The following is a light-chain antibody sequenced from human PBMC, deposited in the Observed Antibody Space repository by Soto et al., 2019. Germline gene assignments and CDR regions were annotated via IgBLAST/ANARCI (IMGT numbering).Light chain of an antibody. CDR1: QDISSW. V-gene: IGKV1-12*01. CDR2: AAS. CDR3: QQANSFPWT. J-gene: IGKJ1*01. Sequence: DIQMTQSPSSVSASIGDRVTMTCRASQDISSWLVWYQQKPGKAPKLLIYAASSLQSGVPSRFSGSGSGTDFSLTISSLQPEDFATHYCQQANSFPWTFGQGTKVEIK.